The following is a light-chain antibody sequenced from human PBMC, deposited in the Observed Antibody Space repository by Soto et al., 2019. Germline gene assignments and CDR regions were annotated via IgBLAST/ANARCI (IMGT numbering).Light chain of an antibody. J-gene: IGKJ3*01. Sequence: DIQMTQSPYSLSASVGDRVTITCRASQSISSYLNWYQQKPGKAPKLLMYAASSLQSGVPSRFSGSRCATDFTLIISSLQPEDFATYYCQQSYSTPFTFGPGTKVDIK. CDR1: QSISSY. CDR2: AAS. V-gene: IGKV1-39*01. CDR3: QQSYSTPFT.